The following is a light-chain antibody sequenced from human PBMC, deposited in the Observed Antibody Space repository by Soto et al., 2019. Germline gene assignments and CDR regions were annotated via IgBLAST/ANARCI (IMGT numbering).Light chain of an antibody. V-gene: IGLV3-1*01. J-gene: IGLJ1*01. Sequence: SYELTQPPSVSVSPGQTASITRSGDKLGDKYACWYQQKPGQSPVLVIYQDSKRPSGIPERFSGSNSGNTATLTISGTQAMDEADYYFQAWDSSTFYVFGTGTKLTVL. CDR2: QDS. CDR3: QAWDSSTFYV. CDR1: KLGDKY.